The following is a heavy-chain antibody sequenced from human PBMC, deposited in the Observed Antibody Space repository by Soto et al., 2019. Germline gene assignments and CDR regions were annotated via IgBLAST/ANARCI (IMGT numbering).Heavy chain of an antibody. Sequence: PGGSLRLSCAASGFTFSSYSMNWVRQAPGKGLEWVSSISSSSSYIYYADSVKGRFTISRDNAKNSLYLQMNSLRAEDTAVYYCARDAPPHFDWLSSVRDAFDIWGQGTMVTVSS. CDR3: ARDAPPHFDWLSSVRDAFDI. CDR1: GFTFSSYS. CDR2: ISSSSSYI. D-gene: IGHD3-9*01. J-gene: IGHJ3*02. V-gene: IGHV3-21*01.